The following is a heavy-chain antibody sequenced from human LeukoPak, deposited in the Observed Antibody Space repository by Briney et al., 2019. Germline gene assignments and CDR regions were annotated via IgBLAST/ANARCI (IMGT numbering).Heavy chain of an antibody. V-gene: IGHV4-34*01. CDR2: INHSGST. J-gene: IGHJ3*02. CDR3: ARQLRYFDWLFEHHTGDAFDI. Sequence: SETLSLTCAVYGGSFSNYYWSWIRQPPGKGLEWIGEINHSGSTNYNPSLKSRVTISVDTSKNQFSLKLSSVTAADTAVYYCARQLRYFDWLFEHHTGDAFDIWGQGTMVTVSS. CDR1: GGSFSNYY. D-gene: IGHD3-9*01.